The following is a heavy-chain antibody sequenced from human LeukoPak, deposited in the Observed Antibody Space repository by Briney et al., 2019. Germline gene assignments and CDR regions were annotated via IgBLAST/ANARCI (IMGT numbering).Heavy chain of an antibody. D-gene: IGHD5-18*01. J-gene: IGHJ3*02. Sequence: SVKVSCKASGGTFSSYAISWVRQAPGEGLEWMGGIIPIFGTANYAQNFQGRVTITADESTSTAYMELSSLRSEDTAVYYCARERYYGYSYHYRPGLTQSDPFDIWGQGTMVTVSS. CDR2: IIPIFGTA. V-gene: IGHV1-69*13. CDR1: GGTFSSYA. CDR3: ARERYYGYSYHYRPGLTQSDPFDI.